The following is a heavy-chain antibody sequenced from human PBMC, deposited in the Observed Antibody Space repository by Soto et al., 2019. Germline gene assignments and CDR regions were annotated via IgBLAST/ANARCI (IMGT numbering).Heavy chain of an antibody. V-gene: IGHV1-46*01. CDR3: ASVVRHGSWPLFDY. Sequence: ASVKVSCKASGYTFTSYYMHWVRQAPGQGLEWMGIINPSGGSTSYAQRFQGRATMTRDTSTSTVYMELSSLRSEDTAVYYCASVVRHGSWPLFDYWGPGTLVTVFS. J-gene: IGHJ4*02. D-gene: IGHD6-13*01. CDR2: INPSGGST. CDR1: GYTFTSYY.